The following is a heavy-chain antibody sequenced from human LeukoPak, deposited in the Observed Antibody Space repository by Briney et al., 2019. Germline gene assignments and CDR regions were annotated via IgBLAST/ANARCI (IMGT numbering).Heavy chain of an antibody. CDR1: GFTFSSYS. CDR2: ISSSSSNI. D-gene: IGHD6-19*01. V-gene: IGHV3-48*01. CDR3: ARDFGARGWFDY. J-gene: IGHJ4*02. Sequence: PGGSLRLSCAASGFTFSSYSMYWVRQAPGEGLEWVSYISSSSSNIYYADSVKGRFTISRDNAKNSLYLQMNSLRAEDTAVYYCARDFGARGWFDYWGQGTLVTVSS.